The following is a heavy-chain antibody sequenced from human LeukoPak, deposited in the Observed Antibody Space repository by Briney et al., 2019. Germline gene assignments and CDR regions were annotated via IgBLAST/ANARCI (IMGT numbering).Heavy chain of an antibody. CDR1: EFTFSSYW. CDR2: INRDGSEK. J-gene: IGHJ3*01. V-gene: IGHV3-7*04. Sequence: PGGSLRLSCVASEFTFSSYWMSWVRQAPGKGLEGVANINRDGSEKYYVDSVKGRFTISRDNVKKSLYLQMNSLRAEDTALYYCARVASDRYGDAFDVWGQGTMLTVSS. CDR3: ARVASDRYGDAFDV. D-gene: IGHD6-19*01.